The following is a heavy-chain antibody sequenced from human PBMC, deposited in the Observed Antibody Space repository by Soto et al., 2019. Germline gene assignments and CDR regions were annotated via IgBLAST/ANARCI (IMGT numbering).Heavy chain of an antibody. CDR3: ARLRTSTYYYGSGSNYYYYYGMDV. V-gene: IGHV3-48*02. CDR2: ISSSSSTI. Sequence: EVQLVESGGGLVQPGGSLRLSCAASGFTFSSYSMNWVRQAPGKGLEWVSYISSSSSTIYYADSVKGRFTISRDNAKNSLYLQMNSLRDEDTAVYYCARLRTSTYYYGSGSNYYYYYGMDVWGQGTTVTVSS. CDR1: GFTFSSYS. D-gene: IGHD3-10*01. J-gene: IGHJ6*02.